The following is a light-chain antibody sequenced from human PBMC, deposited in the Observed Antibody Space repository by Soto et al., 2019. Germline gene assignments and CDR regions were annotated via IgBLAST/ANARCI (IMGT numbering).Light chain of an antibody. CDR2: WAS. J-gene: IGKJ1*01. V-gene: IGKV4-1*01. CDR1: QGVLYSSDNKNY. CDR3: QQYSSTPGT. Sequence: DIVMTQSPDSLAVSLGERATINCKSSQGVLYSSDNKNYLAWYQHKPGQPPRLLIYWASTRDSGVPDRFSGSGSGTDFTLTISSLQAEDVAVYYCQQYSSTPGTFGQGTRVEIK.